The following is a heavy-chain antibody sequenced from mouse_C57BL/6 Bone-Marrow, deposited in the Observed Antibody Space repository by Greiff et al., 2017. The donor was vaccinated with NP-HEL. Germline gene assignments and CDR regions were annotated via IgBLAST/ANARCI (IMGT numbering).Heavy chain of an antibody. Sequence: EVQRVESGGDLVKPGGSLKLSCAASGFTFSSYGMSWVRQTPDKRLEWVATISSGGSYTYYPDSVKGRFTIYRDNAKNTLYLQMSSVTSEDTAMYYCARDEGSSYGFAYWGQGTLVTVSA. J-gene: IGHJ3*01. D-gene: IGHD1-1*01. CDR3: ARDEGSSYGFAY. V-gene: IGHV5-6*01. CDR2: ISSGGSYT. CDR1: GFTFSSYG.